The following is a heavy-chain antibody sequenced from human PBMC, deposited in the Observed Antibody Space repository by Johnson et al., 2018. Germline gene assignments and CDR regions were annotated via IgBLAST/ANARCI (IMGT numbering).Heavy chain of an antibody. CDR2: TSFDGGLK. J-gene: IGHJ4*02. Sequence: QVQLVQSGGGVVQPGRSLRLSCAASGFTFNTYRMHWVRQAPGKGLEWVAFTSFDGGLKDYSDSVKGRFTISRDNSKNTLYLQINSLRPEDTAVYYCARDWGSNGGGYFDCWGQGTLVTVSS. V-gene: IGHV3-30*03. CDR3: ARDWGSNGGGYFDC. D-gene: IGHD3-16*01. CDR1: GFTFNTYR.